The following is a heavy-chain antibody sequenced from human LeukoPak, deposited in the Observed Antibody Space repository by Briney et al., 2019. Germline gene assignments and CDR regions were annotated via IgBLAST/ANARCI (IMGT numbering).Heavy chain of an antibody. V-gene: IGHV4-38-2*02. CDR2: GYHIGST. D-gene: IGHD4-17*01. J-gene: IGHJ5*02. Sequence: SETLSLTCTVSGYSISSGYYWGWIRQPPGKGLEWIGSGYHIGSTYFNPSLRSRVTILIDIFKNQFSLKMSSVTAADTAIYHCARVGDYGDYVNWFDPWGPGTLVTVSS. CDR1: GYSISSGYY. CDR3: ARVGDYGDYVNWFDP.